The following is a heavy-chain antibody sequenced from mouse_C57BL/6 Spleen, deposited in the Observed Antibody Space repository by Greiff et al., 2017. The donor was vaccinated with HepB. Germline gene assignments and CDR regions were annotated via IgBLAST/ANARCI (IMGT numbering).Heavy chain of an antibody. D-gene: IGHD4-1*01. Sequence: QVQLKESGAELVKPGASVKLSCKASGYTFTEYTIHWVKQRSGQGLEWIGWFYPGSGSIKYNEKFKDKATLTADKSSSTVYMEHSRLTSEDSAVYFGASYEANWDYAMDYWGQGTSLTVSS. CDR1: GYTFTEYT. V-gene: IGHV1-62-2*01. CDR2: FYPGSGSI. J-gene: IGHJ4*01. CDR3: ASYEANWDYAMDY.